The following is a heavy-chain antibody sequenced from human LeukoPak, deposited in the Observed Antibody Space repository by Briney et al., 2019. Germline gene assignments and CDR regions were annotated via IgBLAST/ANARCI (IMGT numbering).Heavy chain of an antibody. D-gene: IGHD2-15*01. CDR3: VRSRTLDY. CDR2: VNIDGSST. V-gene: IGHV3-74*01. CDR1: GFTFSIDW. Sequence: PGGSLLLSCSASGFTFSIDWMHWVRQPPGKGLVRVSRVNIDGSSTSHADSVKGRFNISRHNAKNTVYLLMNSLRADDTALYCCVRSRTLDYWGQGTLVTVSS. J-gene: IGHJ4*02.